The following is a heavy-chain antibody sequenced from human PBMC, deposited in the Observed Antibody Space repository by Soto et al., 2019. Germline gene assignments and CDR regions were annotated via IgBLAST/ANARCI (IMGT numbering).Heavy chain of an antibody. Sequence: GGSLRLSCAASGFTFSNAWMSWVRQAPGKGLEWVGRIKSKTDGGTTDYAAPVKGRFTISRDDSKNTLYLQMNSLKTEDTAVYYCTTGYSSGDYYYYYMDVWGKGTTVTVSS. CDR3: TTGYSSGDYYYYYMDV. CDR1: GFTFSNAW. CDR2: IKSKTDGGTT. D-gene: IGHD6-19*01. V-gene: IGHV3-15*01. J-gene: IGHJ6*03.